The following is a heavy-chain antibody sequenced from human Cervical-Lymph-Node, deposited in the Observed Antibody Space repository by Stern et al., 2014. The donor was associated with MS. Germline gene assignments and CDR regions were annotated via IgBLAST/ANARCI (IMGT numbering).Heavy chain of an antibody. CDR1: GYTFTSYD. D-gene: IGHD2-15*01. J-gene: IGHJ6*02. Sequence: QVQLVQSGAEVKKPGASVKVSCKASGYTFTSYDINWVRQATGQGLEWMGWMNPNSGNTGYAQKFQGRVTMTRNTSISTAYMELSSLRSEDTAVYYCASGRYCSGGSCYDYYYYGMDVWGQGTTVTVSS. V-gene: IGHV1-8*01. CDR3: ASGRYCSGGSCYDYYYYGMDV. CDR2: MNPNSGNT.